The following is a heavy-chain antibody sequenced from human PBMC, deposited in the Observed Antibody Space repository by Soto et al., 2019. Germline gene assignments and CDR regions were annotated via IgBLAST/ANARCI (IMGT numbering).Heavy chain of an antibody. Sequence: GGSLRLSCAASGFSFSSYGMYWVRQAPGKGLEWVAVISYDGSDEDYADSVKGRFTVSRDNSKNTLYLQMNSLRTEDTAVYYCAKDARYSGYEESDDYWGPGTLVTVSS. D-gene: IGHD5-12*01. J-gene: IGHJ4*02. CDR1: GFSFSSYG. CDR2: ISYDGSDE. CDR3: AKDARYSGYEESDDY. V-gene: IGHV3-30*18.